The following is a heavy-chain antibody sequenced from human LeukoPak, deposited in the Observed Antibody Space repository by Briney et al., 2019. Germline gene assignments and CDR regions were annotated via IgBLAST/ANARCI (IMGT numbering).Heavy chain of an antibody. CDR3: ARDQLFPVDP. D-gene: IGHD3-10*01. J-gene: IGHJ5*02. CDR2: ILPILGIA. Sequence: SVKVSCKSSVRTFSSYTIRWVRQPPAQGRVWMGRILPILGIANYAQKFQGRVTITADKSTSTAYMELSSLRSEDTAVYYCARDQLFPVDPWGQGTLVTVSS. CDR1: VRTFSSYT. V-gene: IGHV1-69*04.